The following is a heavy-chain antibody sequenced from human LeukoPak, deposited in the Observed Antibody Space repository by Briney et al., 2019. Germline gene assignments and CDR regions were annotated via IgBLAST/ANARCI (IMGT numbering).Heavy chain of an antibody. Sequence: SVKVSCKASGGTFSSYAISWVRQAPGQGREWMGRIIPIFGTANYAQKFQGRVTITTDESTSTAYMELSSLRSDDTAVYYCARVGATTRGGVWFDPWGQGTLVTVSS. CDR3: ARVGATTRGGVWFDP. D-gene: IGHD3-16*01. CDR2: IIPIFGTA. J-gene: IGHJ5*02. V-gene: IGHV1-69*05. CDR1: GGTFSSYA.